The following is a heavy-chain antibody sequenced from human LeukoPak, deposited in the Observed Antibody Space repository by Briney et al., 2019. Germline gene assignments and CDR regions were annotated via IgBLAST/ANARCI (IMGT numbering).Heavy chain of an antibody. J-gene: IGHJ4*02. D-gene: IGHD2-15*01. CDR2: IIPIFGAA. V-gene: IGHV1-69*05. CDR3: ARAPGYCSGGSCLDY. Sequence: SVKVSCKASGGTFSSYAISWVRQAPGQGLEWMGRIIPIFGAANYAQKFQGRVTITTDESTSTAYMELSSLRSEDTAVYYCARAPGYCSGGSCLDYWGQGTLVTVSS. CDR1: GGTFSSYA.